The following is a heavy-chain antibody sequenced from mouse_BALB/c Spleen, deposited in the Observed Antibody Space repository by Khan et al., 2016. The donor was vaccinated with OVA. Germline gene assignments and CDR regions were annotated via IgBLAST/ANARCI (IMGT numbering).Heavy chain of an antibody. Sequence: EVELVESGGGLVKPGGSLKLSCAASGFTFSSYAMSWVRQTPEKRLEWVASINSGGSFYYSDSVGGRFTISRDNARNILYLQMSSLKSEDTAMYYCAIGRFYGSSYDYWYFDVWGAGTTVTVSS. CDR3: AIGRFYGSSYDYWYFDV. V-gene: IGHV5-6-5*01. J-gene: IGHJ1*01. CDR2: INSGGSF. D-gene: IGHD1-1*01. CDR1: GFTFSSYA.